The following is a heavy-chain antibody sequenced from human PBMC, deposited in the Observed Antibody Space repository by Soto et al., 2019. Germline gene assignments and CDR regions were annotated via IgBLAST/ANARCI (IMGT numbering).Heavy chain of an antibody. CDR2: IIPIVGMA. Sequence: QVQLVQSGAEVKKPGSSVKVSCKASGGTFNSYTISWVRQAPGQGLEWMGRIIPIVGMANYAQKFQDRLXITADKATSTAYMELSSLRSEDTALFYCAIFLEDYWGQGTLVTVSS. J-gene: IGHJ4*02. V-gene: IGHV1-69*02. CDR1: GGTFNSYT. CDR3: AIFLEDY.